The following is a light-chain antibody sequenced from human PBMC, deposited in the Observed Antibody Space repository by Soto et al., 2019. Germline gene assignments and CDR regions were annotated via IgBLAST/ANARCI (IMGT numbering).Light chain of an antibody. CDR2: AAS. Sequence: DIQMTQSPSSLSHSHGAXGTTTCRASQSISSYLNWYQQKPGRAPKLLIYAASNLYTGVPSRFSGSRSGTEFTLTISSLQPEDFASYYCLQDYGDSWTFGQGTKVDIK. V-gene: IGKV1-39*01. J-gene: IGKJ1*01. CDR3: LQDYGDSWT. CDR1: QSISSY.